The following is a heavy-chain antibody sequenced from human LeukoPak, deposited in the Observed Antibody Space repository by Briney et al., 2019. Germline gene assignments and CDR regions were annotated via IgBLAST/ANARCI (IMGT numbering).Heavy chain of an antibody. CDR1: GLNFNNYA. D-gene: IGHD5-18*01. V-gene: IGHV3-23*01. Sequence: VLLGGTLRLSCAASGLNFNNYAMSWVRQAPGKGLEWVSVISGNSATTYYADSVKGRFTTSRDNSRNTVDLHMNNLRVEDTAKYYCAMGPDTALVKNYYMDVWGTGTTVTISS. CDR2: ISGNSATT. CDR3: AMGPDTALVKNYYMDV. J-gene: IGHJ6*03.